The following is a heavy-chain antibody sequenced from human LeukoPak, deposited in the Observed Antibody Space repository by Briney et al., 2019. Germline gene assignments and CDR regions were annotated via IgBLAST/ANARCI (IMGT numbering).Heavy chain of an antibody. Sequence: GGSLRLSCAASGSTFSSYAMSWVRQAPGKGLEWVSAISGSGGSTYYADSVKGRFTISRDNSKNTLYLQMNSLRAEDTAVYYCAKDRRRVGATLYIFDYWGQGTLVTVSS. CDR3: AKDRRRVGATLYIFDY. J-gene: IGHJ4*02. CDR1: GSTFSSYA. V-gene: IGHV3-23*01. D-gene: IGHD1-26*01. CDR2: ISGSGGST.